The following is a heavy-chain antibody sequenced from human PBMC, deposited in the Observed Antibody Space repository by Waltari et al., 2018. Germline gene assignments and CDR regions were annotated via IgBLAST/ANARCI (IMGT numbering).Heavy chain of an antibody. CDR2: IYQSGST. D-gene: IGHD2-15*01. J-gene: IGHJ6*02. V-gene: IGHV4-4*02. CDR1: ADSIRSNKW. Sequence: QVQLQESGPGLVKPSGTLSLTCVVSADSIRSNKWWTWVRQPPGKGLEWIWEIYQSGSTTYNPSLKCRVTMSIDMSKKQLSLRLTSVTTADTAMYYCARYEDLYGMDVWGQGTTVTVSS. CDR3: ARYEDLYGMDV.